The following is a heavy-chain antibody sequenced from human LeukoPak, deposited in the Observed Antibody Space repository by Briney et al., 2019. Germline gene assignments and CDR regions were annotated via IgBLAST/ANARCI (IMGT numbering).Heavy chain of an antibody. CDR3: ATGAGGWFDP. J-gene: IGHJ5*02. Sequence: SETLSLTCTVSGGSLSSYYCNWIRQPPGKGLEWIGYMYYIGSTNYNPSLKSRVTISVETSKNQFSLKLNSVTAADTAVYYCATGAGGWFDPWGQGTLVTVSS. CDR1: GGSLSSYY. CDR2: MYYIGST. V-gene: IGHV4-59*01.